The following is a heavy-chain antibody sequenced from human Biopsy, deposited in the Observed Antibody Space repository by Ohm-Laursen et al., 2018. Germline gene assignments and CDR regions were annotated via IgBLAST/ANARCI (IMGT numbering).Heavy chain of an antibody. CDR1: GLSLSSSGVS. Sequence: STQTLTLTCTVSGLSLSSSGVSVSWIRQPPGKALEWLARIDWDDDRYYTTSLETRLTISKDTSKTRVVLTMTNMDPVDTATYYCARLGLHYFQSSTAYSFDDWGQGTLVTVSS. CDR2: IDWDDDR. D-gene: IGHD3-22*01. J-gene: IGHJ4*02. CDR3: ARLGLHYFQSSTAYSFDD. V-gene: IGHV2-70*11.